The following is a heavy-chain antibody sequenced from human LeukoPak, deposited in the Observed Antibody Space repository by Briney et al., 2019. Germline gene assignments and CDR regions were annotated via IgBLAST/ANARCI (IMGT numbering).Heavy chain of an antibody. CDR3: VIADVDITTVVKGGNY. CDR1: GFTFSNYA. V-gene: IGHV3-64D*06. J-gene: IGHJ4*02. D-gene: IGHD4-23*01. CDR2: ISSNGRGT. Sequence: GGSLRLSCSASGFTFSNYAMFWVRQAPGKGLEYLSAISSNGRGTYYADSVKGRFTISRDNSKNTLYLQMSSLTTEDTAVYYCVIADVDITTVVKGGNYWGQGTLVTVSS.